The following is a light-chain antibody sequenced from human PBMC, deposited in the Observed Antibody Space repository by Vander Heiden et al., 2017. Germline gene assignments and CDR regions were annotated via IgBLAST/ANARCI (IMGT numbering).Light chain of an antibody. CDR3: SSYTSSSTLYV. J-gene: IGLJ1*01. V-gene: IGLV2-14*01. Sequence: QSALTQPASVSGSPGQSITISCTGTSSDVGGYNYVSWYQQRPGKAPKLMIYEVSNRPSGVSNRFSGSKYGNTASLTISGLQAEDEADYYCSSYTSSSTLYVFGTGTKVTVL. CDR2: EVS. CDR1: SSDVGGYNY.